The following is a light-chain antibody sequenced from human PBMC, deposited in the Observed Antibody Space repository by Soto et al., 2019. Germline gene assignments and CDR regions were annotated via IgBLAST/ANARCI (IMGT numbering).Light chain of an antibody. CDR2: EDN. V-gene: IGLV6-57*04. CDR3: QSYESSNQGVV. Sequence: NFMLTQPHSVSESPGKTVTISCTRSSGSIASNYVQWYQQRPGSAPTTVIYEDNQRPSGVPDRFSGSIDSSSNSASLTISGLKTEDEADYDCQSYESSNQGVVFGGGTKLTVL. CDR1: SGSIASNY. J-gene: IGLJ2*01.